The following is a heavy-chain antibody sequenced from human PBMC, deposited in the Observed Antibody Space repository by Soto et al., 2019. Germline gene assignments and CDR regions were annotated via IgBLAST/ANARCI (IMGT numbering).Heavy chain of an antibody. CDR1: GYTFNTYG. CDR3: ARGMDIVSTIGFDS. Sequence: ASVKVSCKTSGYTFNTYGINWVRQAPGQGLELMGWISAYDGKTTYAEKFQGRVTLTTDTSTSTAYVELRSLRSDDTGVYYCARGMDIVSTIGFDSWGQGTMVTVSS. V-gene: IGHV1-18*01. CDR2: ISAYDGKT. J-gene: IGHJ4*02. D-gene: IGHD5-12*01.